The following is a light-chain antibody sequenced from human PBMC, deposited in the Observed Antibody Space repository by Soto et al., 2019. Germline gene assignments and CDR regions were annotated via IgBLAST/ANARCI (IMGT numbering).Light chain of an antibody. CDR3: QQSLGIPYT. CDR2: AAS. CDR1: QTISTY. Sequence: DIQMTQAPSALSASVGDRVTITCRASQTISTYLNWYQQKPGKDPKLLIYAASTLQSGVPSRFSGSGSGTDFTLTISSLQPEDFATYYCQQSLGIPYTFGQGTRLEIK. V-gene: IGKV1-39*01. J-gene: IGKJ2*01.